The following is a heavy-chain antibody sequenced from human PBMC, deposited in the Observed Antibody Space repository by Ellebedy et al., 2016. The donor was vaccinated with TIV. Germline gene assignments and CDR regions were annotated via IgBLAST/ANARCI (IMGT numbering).Heavy chain of an antibody. V-gene: IGHV3-48*01. D-gene: IGHD2-15*01. J-gene: IGHJ4*02. CDR2: ISSSSSTI. Sequence: GESLKISXAASGFTFSSYSMNWVRQAPGKGLEWVSYISSSSSTIYYADSVKGRFTISRDNAKNSLYLQMNSLRAEDTAVYYCARDQTLGAAATYFDYWGQGTLVTVSS. CDR3: ARDQTLGAAATYFDY. CDR1: GFTFSSYS.